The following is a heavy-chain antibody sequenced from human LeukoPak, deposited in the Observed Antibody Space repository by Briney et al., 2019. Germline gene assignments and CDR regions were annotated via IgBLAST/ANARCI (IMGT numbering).Heavy chain of an antibody. V-gene: IGHV3-21*01. Sequence: GGSLRLSCAASGFTFSSYSMNWVRQAPGKGLEWVSSISSSSSYIYYADSVKGRFTISRDNAKNSLYLQMNSLRAEDTAVYYCARDSSVGIHFDYWGQGALVTLSS. CDR1: GFTFSSYS. CDR2: ISSSSSYI. CDR3: ARDSSVGIHFDY. D-gene: IGHD2-2*01. J-gene: IGHJ4*02.